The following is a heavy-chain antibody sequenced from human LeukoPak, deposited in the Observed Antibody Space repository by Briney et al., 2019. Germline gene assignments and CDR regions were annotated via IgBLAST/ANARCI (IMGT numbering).Heavy chain of an antibody. CDR1: GFTFSSHC. CDR2: IDEASNRI. CDR3: ARDHRFSSDF. V-gene: IGHV3-48*02. J-gene: IGHJ4*02. Sequence: GGSLRLSCAASGFTFSSHCMNWVRQALGKGLEWVSYIDEASNRIYYADSVKGRFTISRDNGKNSLYLQMNNLRDEDTAVYYCARDHRFSSDFWGQGTVVIVSS.